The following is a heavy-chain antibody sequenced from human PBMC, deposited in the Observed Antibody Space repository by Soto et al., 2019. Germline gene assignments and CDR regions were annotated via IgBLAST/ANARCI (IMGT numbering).Heavy chain of an antibody. CDR3: AKDLTNIVVVPAASY. J-gene: IGHJ4*02. D-gene: IGHD2-2*01. CDR2: ISGSGGST. Sequence: EVQLLESGGGLVQPGGSLRLSCAASGFTFSSYAMSWVRQAPGKGLEWVSAISGSGGSTYYADSVKGRFTISRDNSKNTLYLKMNSLRAVDTAVYYCAKDLTNIVVVPAASYWGQGTLVTVSS. CDR1: GFTFSSYA. V-gene: IGHV3-23*01.